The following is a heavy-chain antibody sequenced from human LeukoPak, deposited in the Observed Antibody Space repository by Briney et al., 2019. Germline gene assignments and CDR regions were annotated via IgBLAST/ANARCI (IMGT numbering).Heavy chain of an antibody. CDR3: ARDLQYYDSSGYYGADI. V-gene: IGHV3-48*03. CDR2: ISSSGSTI. CDR1: GFTFSSYE. D-gene: IGHD3-22*01. J-gene: IGHJ3*02. Sequence: GGSLRLSCAASGFTFSSYEMNWVRQAPGKGLEWVSYISSSGSTIYYADSVKGRFTISRDNAKNSLYLQMNSLRAEDTAVYYCARDLQYYDSSGYYGADIWGQGTMVTVSS.